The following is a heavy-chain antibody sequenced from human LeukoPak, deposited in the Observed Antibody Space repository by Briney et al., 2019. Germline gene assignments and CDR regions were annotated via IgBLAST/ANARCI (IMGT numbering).Heavy chain of an antibody. D-gene: IGHD2-2*02. CDR1: GYTLTELS. Sequence: ASVKVSCKVSGYTLTELSMHWVRQAPGKGLEWMGGFDPEDGETIYAQKFQGRVTMTEDTSTDTAYMELSSLRSEDTAVYYCARDREVPAAIGYYYYYMDVWGKGTTVTVSS. CDR3: ARDREVPAAIGYYYYYMDV. CDR2: FDPEDGET. J-gene: IGHJ6*03. V-gene: IGHV1-24*01.